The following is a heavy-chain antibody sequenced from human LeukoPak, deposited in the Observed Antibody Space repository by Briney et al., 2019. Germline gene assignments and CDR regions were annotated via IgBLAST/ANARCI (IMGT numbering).Heavy chain of an antibody. J-gene: IGHJ3*02. V-gene: IGHV3-30-3*01. CDR2: ISYDGSNK. CDR1: GFTFSSYA. D-gene: IGHD3-9*01. CDR3: VKTMTGYFSDGFDI. Sequence: GRSLRLSFAASGFTFSSYAMHWVRQAPGKGLEWVAVISYDGSNKYYADSVKGRFTISRDNSKNTLYLQMNSLRAEDTAVYWCVKTMTGYFSDGFDIWGQGTMVTVSS.